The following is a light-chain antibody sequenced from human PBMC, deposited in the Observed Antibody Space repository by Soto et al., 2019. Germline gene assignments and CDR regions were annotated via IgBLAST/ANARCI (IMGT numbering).Light chain of an antibody. Sequence: QSALTQPASVSGSPGQSITISCTGTSSDVGGYNYVSWYQQHPGKAPKLMIYDVSNRPSVVSNRFSGSKSGNPASLTISGLQAEDEADYYCSSYTSSSGVFGGGTQLTFL. J-gene: IGLJ2*01. CDR2: DVS. V-gene: IGLV2-14*01. CDR3: SSYTSSSGV. CDR1: SSDVGGYNY.